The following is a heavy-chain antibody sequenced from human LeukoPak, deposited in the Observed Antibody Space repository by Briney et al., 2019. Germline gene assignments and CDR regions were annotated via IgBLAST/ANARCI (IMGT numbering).Heavy chain of an antibody. D-gene: IGHD3-22*01. CDR2: ISAYNGNT. Sequence: PGASVKVSCKASGYTFTSYGISWVRQAPGQGLEWMGWISAYNGNTNYAQKLQGRVTMTTDTSTSTAYMELRSLRSDDTAVYYCARDRDLYYYYDSHYYMDVWGKGTTVTVSS. V-gene: IGHV1-18*01. CDR3: ARDRDLYYYYDSHYYMDV. CDR1: GYTFTSYG. J-gene: IGHJ6*03.